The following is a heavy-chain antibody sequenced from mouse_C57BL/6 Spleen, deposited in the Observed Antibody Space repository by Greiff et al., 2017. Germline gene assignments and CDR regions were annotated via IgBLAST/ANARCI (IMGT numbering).Heavy chain of an antibody. V-gene: IGHV1-26*01. CDR2: INPNNGGT. D-gene: IGHD2-2*01. Sequence: EVQLQQSGPELVKPGASVKISCKASGYTFTDYYMNWVKQSQGKSLEWMGDINPNNGGTSYNQKFKGKATLTVDKSSITAYMELRSLTSEDSAVYYCARWGYDGFAYWGQGTLVTVSA. J-gene: IGHJ3*01. CDR3: ARWGYDGFAY. CDR1: GYTFTDYY.